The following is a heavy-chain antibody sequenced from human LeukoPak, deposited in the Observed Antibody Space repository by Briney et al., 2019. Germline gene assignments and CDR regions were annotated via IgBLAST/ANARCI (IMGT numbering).Heavy chain of an antibody. CDR2: INTDSSDI. CDR1: GFTFSRYA. V-gene: IGHV3-21*05. D-gene: IGHD2-2*01. Sequence: GGSLRLSCAASGFTFSRYAMNWVRQAPGKVLEWVSYINTDSSDIHYAGSVKGRFTISRDNARNTLYLQLSSLRAEDSGVYYCARDTFQPGLIDSWGQGTLVTVSS. CDR3: ARDTFQPGLIDS. J-gene: IGHJ4*02.